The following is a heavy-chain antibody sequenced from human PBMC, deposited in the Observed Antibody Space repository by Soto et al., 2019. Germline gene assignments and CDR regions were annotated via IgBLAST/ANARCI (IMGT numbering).Heavy chain of an antibody. CDR3: ARESPHADWFDP. Sequence: GASLKVSCKASRYTFAGYYMHWVQQDPGQGLEWMGWINPDSGSTYYADSVKGRFTISRDNSKNTLYLQMNSLRAEDTAVYYCARESPHADWFDPWGQGTLVTVSS. CDR1: RYTFAGYY. V-gene: IGHV1-2*02. J-gene: IGHJ5*02. CDR2: INPDSGST.